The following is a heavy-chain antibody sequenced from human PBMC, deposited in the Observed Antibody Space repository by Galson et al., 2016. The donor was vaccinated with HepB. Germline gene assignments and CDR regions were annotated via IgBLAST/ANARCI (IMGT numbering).Heavy chain of an antibody. CDR3: ARDWKPRGGGPAHGCKREFDY. CDR2: IRAYDGNP. V-gene: IGHV1-18*01. Sequence: SVKVSCTASGFTFGIYGISWVRQAPGHGLERMGWIRAYDGNPNSAQNFQGRVPMTTDTSTSTAYMEVRSLGSDDTAVYYCARDWKPRGGGPAHGCKREFDYWGQGTLVTVSS. D-gene: IGHD2-8*01. J-gene: IGHJ4*02. CDR1: GFTFGIYG.